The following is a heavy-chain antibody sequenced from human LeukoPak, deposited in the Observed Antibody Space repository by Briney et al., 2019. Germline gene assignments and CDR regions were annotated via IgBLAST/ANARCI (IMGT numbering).Heavy chain of an antibody. J-gene: IGHJ4*02. CDR2: INPSGGST. Sequence: ASVKVSCKASGYTFTSYYMHWVRQAPGQGLEWMGLINPSGGSTSYAQKFQGRVAMTRDTSTSTVYMELSSLRSEDTAVYYCARDRYVGATTAGDSDSWGQGTLVTVSS. D-gene: IGHD1-26*01. CDR3: ARDRYVGATTAGDSDS. V-gene: IGHV1-46*01. CDR1: GYTFTSYY.